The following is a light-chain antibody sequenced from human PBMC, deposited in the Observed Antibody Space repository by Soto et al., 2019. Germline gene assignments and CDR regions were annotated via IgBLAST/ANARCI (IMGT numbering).Light chain of an antibody. CDR3: SSYTGSRTLV. CDR1: SSDVGGYKY. J-gene: IGLJ3*02. Sequence: QSVLTQPASVSGSPGQSITISCTGTSSDVGGYKYVSWYQHHPGKAPKLMIYDVSNRPSGVSNRFSGSKSGNTASLAISGLQAEDEADYYCSSYTGSRTLVFGGGTQLTVL. CDR2: DVS. V-gene: IGLV2-14*01.